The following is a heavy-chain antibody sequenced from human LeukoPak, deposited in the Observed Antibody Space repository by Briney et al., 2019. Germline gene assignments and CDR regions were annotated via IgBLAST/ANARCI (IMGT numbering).Heavy chain of an antibody. CDR1: GGSINDDY. D-gene: IGHD6-13*01. Sequence: SETLSLTCTVSGGSINDDYWTWIRQPPGKGLEWIGHIYYRGNTNYNPSLKSRVTISVDTSKKQFSLKLTSVTAADTAVYYCAKHVTILGSWSYWGQGTLVTVSS. V-gene: IGHV4-59*08. CDR2: IYYRGNT. J-gene: IGHJ4*02. CDR3: AKHVTILGSWSY.